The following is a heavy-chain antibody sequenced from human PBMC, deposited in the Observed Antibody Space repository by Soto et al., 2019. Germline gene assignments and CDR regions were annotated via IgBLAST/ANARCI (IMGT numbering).Heavy chain of an antibody. CDR3: ARGPLDSTATL. V-gene: IGHV3-7*01. CDR2: IKKDGREL. J-gene: IGHJ4*02. CDR1: GFSFTDYW. D-gene: IGHD3-22*01. Sequence: PGGSLRLSCTASGFSFTDYWMSGVRQAPGKGLEWVASIKKDGRELYYVDSVKGRFTISRDNAKNSLYLQMNSLRVEDTALYYCARGPLDSTATLWGQGTLVTVSS.